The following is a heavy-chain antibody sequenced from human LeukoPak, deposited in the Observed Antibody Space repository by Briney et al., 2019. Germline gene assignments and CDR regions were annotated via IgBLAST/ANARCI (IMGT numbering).Heavy chain of an antibody. J-gene: IGHJ4*02. V-gene: IGHV3-21*01. Sequence: GGSLRLSCAASGFTLSSYKMTWVRQAPGKGLEWVASISPSSSYINYGDSLKGRVTVSRDNAKNSLFLQMSSLRAEDTAIYYCARDLTGGEYFDSWGQGTLVSVSS. CDR1: GFTLSSYK. D-gene: IGHD3-16*01. CDR2: ISPSSSYI. CDR3: ARDLTGGEYFDS.